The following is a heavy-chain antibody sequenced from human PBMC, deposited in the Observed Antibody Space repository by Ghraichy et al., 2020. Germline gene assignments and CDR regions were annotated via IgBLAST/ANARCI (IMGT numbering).Heavy chain of an antibody. CDR3: AKGESFSYYYGMDV. J-gene: IGHJ6*02. CDR2: ISGSGDGT. Sequence: GGSLRLSCAASGFTFSSYAMTWVRQAPGKGLEWVSGISGSGDGTHYADSVKGHFTISRDNFKNTLYLQMNSLGAEDTAIYYCAKGESFSYYYGMDVWGQGTTVTVSS. CDR1: GFTFSSYA. V-gene: IGHV3-23*01. D-gene: IGHD2/OR15-2a*01.